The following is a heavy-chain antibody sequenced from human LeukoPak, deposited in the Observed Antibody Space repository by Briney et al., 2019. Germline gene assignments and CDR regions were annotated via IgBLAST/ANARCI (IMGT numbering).Heavy chain of an antibody. CDR2: IYPGDSDT. Sequence: GESLKISCKGSGYSFTSYWIGLVRQMPGKGLEWMGVIYPGDSDTRYSPSFQGQVTISADKSISTAYLQWSSLKASDTAMYYCARHVAYCGGDCSILDYWGQGTLVTVSS. V-gene: IGHV5-51*01. CDR1: GYSFTSYW. J-gene: IGHJ4*02. CDR3: ARHVAYCGGDCSILDY. D-gene: IGHD2-21*02.